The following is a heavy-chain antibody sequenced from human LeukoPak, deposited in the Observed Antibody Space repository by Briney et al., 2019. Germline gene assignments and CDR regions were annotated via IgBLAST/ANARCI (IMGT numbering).Heavy chain of an antibody. D-gene: IGHD2-2*01. V-gene: IGHV1-46*01. CDR2: INPSGGST. CDR1: GYTFTSYY. CDR3: ALVVPAAGNWFDP. J-gene: IGHJ5*02. Sequence: ASVKVSCKASGYTFTSYYMHWVRQAPGQGLEWMGIINPSGGSTSYAQKFQGGVTMTRDTSTSTVYMELSSLRSEDTAVYYCALVVPAAGNWFDPWGQGTLVTVSS.